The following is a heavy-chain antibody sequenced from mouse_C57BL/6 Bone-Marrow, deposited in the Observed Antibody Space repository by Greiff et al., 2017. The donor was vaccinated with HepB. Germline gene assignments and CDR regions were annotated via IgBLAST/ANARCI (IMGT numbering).Heavy chain of an antibody. D-gene: IGHD2-2*01. V-gene: IGHV14-1*01. CDR1: GFNFKDYY. J-gene: IGHJ2*01. CDR3: STFGYGWGFDY. CDR2: IDPEDGDT. Sequence: VQLQQSGAELVRPGASVKLSCTASGFNFKDYYMHWVKQRPEQGLEWIGRIDPEDGDTEYAPKFQGKATMTVDTSSNTAYLQLSRLTSEDTAVYYGSTFGYGWGFDYWGQGTTLTVSS.